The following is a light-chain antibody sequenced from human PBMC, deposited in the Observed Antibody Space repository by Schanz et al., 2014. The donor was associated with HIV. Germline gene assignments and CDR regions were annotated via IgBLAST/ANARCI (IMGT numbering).Light chain of an antibody. CDR3: QQYNSYLYT. CDR2: GAS. J-gene: IGKJ2*01. Sequence: DIQMTQSPSSLSASVGDRVTITCRASQSITRYLNWYQQKPGKAPNLLIYGASSLESGVPSRFSGSGSGTDFTLTISSLQPDDFATYYCQQYNSYLYTFGQGTKLEIK. V-gene: IGKV1-5*01. CDR1: QSITRY.